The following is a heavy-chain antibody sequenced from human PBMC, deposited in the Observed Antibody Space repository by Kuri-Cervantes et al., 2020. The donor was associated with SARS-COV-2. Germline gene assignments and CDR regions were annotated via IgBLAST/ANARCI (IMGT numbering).Heavy chain of an antibody. CDR3: ARDLRYSSSDGMDV. CDR2: IKQDGSEK. CDR1: GFTFSSYS. V-gene: IGHV3-7*01. D-gene: IGHD6-6*01. J-gene: IGHJ6*02. Sequence: GESLKISCAASGFTFSSYSMNWVRQAPGKGLEWVANIKQDGSEKYYVDSVKGRFTISRDNAKNSLYLQMNSLRAEDTAVYYCARDLRYSSSDGMDVWGQGTTVTVSS.